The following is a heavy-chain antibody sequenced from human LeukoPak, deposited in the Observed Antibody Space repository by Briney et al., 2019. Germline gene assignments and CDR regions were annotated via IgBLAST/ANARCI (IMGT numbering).Heavy chain of an antibody. D-gene: IGHD3-3*01. Sequence: PGGSLRLSCAASGFTFSSYDMHWVRQAPGKGLAWVAGISYDGSNKYYADSVKGRFTISRDNSKNTLSLQMDSLRTEDTAIYYCARCESAYDPPDFWGQGTLVTVSS. CDR2: ISYDGSNK. V-gene: IGHV3-30*03. CDR1: GFTFSSYD. J-gene: IGHJ4*02. CDR3: ARCESAYDPPDF.